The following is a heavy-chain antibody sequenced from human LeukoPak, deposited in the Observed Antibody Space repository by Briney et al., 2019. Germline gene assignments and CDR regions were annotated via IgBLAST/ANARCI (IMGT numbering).Heavy chain of an antibody. J-gene: IGHJ4*02. D-gene: IGHD2-15*01. V-gene: IGHV4-59*08. CDR2: IYYSGST. Sequence: PSETLSLTCTVSGGSISSYYWSWIRQPPGKGLEWIGYIYYSGSTDYNPSLKSRVTISVDTSKNQFSLKLSSVTAADTAVYYCARRTLGGGFFDYWGQGTLVTVSS. CDR3: ARRTLGGGFFDY. CDR1: GGSISSYY.